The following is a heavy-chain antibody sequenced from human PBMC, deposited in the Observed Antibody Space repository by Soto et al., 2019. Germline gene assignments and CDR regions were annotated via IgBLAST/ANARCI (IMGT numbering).Heavy chain of an antibody. J-gene: IGHJ4*02. CDR2: IYYSGST. CDR1: GGSISSYY. CDR3: ARDVTAAGYIDY. D-gene: IGHD6-13*01. Sequence: QVQLQESGPGLVKPSETLSLTCTVSGGSISSYYWSWIRQPPGKGLEWIGYIYYSGSTNYNPSLKSRVTISVDTSKNQFSLKLSSVTAADTAVYYCARDVTAAGYIDYWGQGTLVTVSS. V-gene: IGHV4-59*01.